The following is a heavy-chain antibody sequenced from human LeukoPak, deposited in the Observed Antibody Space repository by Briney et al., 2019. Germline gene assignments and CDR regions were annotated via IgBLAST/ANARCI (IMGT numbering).Heavy chain of an antibody. J-gene: IGHJ4*02. Sequence: PGGSLRLSCAASGFTFSSYSMNWVRQAPGKGLEWVSSISSSSSYIYYADSVKGRFTISRDNAKNSLYLQMNSLRAEDTAVYYCARARIAAAGTAFDYWGQGTLVTVSS. CDR3: ARARIAAAGTAFDY. CDR1: GFTFSSYS. V-gene: IGHV3-21*01. CDR2: ISSSSSYI. D-gene: IGHD6-13*01.